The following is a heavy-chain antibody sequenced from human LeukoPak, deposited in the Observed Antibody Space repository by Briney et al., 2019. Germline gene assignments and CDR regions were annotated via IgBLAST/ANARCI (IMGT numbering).Heavy chain of an antibody. CDR2: LWFDGSHQ. CDR1: GFTFRTYG. Sequence: GGSLRLSCAASGFTFRTYGMHWVRQTPGKGLEWVAFLWFDGSHQYYADSVKGRFTISRDNSKNTLYLQMNSLRAEDTAVYYCAREYSSSWFFDYWGQGTLVTVSS. CDR3: AREYSSSWFFDY. J-gene: IGHJ4*02. D-gene: IGHD6-13*01. V-gene: IGHV3-30*02.